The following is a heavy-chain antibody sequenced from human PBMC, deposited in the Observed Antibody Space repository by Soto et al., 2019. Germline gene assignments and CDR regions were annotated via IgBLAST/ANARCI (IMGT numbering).Heavy chain of an antibody. D-gene: IGHD3-22*01. CDR3: ARVPFYDSSGWTFGY. V-gene: IGHV4-30-4*01. J-gene: IGHJ4*02. CDR2: IYYSGST. CDR1: GGSISSGDYY. Sequence: SETLSLTCTVSGGSISSGDYYWSWIRQPPGKGLECIGYIYYSGSTYYNPSLKSRVTILIDTSKNQFSLKLSSVTAADTAVYYCARVPFYDSSGWTFGYWGQGTLVTVSS.